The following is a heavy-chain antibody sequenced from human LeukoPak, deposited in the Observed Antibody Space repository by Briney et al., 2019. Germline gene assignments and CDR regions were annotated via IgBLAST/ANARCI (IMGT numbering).Heavy chain of an antibody. D-gene: IGHD7-27*01. CDR3: ARGGKSELGTCDF. J-gene: IGHJ4*02. Sequence: GASVKVSCKASGYTFTGYYMHWVRQAPGQGLEWMGWINPDSGGAIYAQKFQGRVTMTRDTSTHTAYMELRSLRSDDTAVYFCARGGKSELGTCDFWGQGTLVTVSS. CDR2: INPDSGGA. V-gene: IGHV1-2*02. CDR1: GYTFTGYY.